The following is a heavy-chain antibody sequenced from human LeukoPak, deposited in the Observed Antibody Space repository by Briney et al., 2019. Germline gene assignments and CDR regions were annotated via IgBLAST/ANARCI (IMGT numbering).Heavy chain of an antibody. Sequence: IINPSGGSTSYAQKFQGRVTMTRDTSTSTVYMELSSLRSEDTAVYYCARDFTAMGSYGMDVWGQGTTVTVSS. D-gene: IGHD5-18*01. CDR2: INPSGGST. CDR3: ARDFTAMGSYGMDV. V-gene: IGHV1-46*01. J-gene: IGHJ6*02.